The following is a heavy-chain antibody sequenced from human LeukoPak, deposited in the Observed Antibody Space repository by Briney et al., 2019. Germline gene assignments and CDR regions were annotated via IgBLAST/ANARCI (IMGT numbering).Heavy chain of an antibody. Sequence: GGSLRLSCAASGFTFSSYGMHWVRQAPGKGLEWVAIIWYDGSNKYYADSVKRLFTISRDNSNNTLYLQMNSLRAEDTAVYYCAKGYDSSGYYPLFDYWGQGTLVTVSS. V-gene: IGHV3-30*02. D-gene: IGHD3-22*01. J-gene: IGHJ4*02. CDR3: AKGYDSSGYYPLFDY. CDR2: IWYDGSNK. CDR1: GFTFSSYG.